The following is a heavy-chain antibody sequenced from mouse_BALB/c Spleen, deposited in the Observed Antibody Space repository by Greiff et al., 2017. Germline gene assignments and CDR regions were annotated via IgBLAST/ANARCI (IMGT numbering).Heavy chain of an antibody. D-gene: IGHD3-1*01. CDR2: IYPGDGDT. Sequence: QVQLKESGAELAKPGASVKISCKASGYAFSSYWMNWVKQRPGQGLEWIGQIYPGDGDTNYNGKFKGKATLTADKSSSTAYMQLSSLTSEDSAVYFCARSGGWYFDVWGAGTTVTVSS. CDR1: GYAFSSYW. V-gene: IGHV1-80*01. J-gene: IGHJ1*01. CDR3: ARSGGWYFDV.